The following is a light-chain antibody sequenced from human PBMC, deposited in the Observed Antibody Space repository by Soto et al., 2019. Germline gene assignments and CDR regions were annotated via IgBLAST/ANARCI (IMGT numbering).Light chain of an antibody. J-gene: IGKJ1*01. Sequence: DIVMTQSPDSLAVSLGERATINCKSSQSVLYRSNNKNYLAWYQQKPGQPPKLLIYWASTRGSGVPDRFSGSWSGTDFTLTISSLQAEDVAVYYCQQYDSTPWTFGQGTKVEIK. CDR2: WAS. CDR1: QSVLYRSNNKNY. V-gene: IGKV4-1*01. CDR3: QQYDSTPWT.